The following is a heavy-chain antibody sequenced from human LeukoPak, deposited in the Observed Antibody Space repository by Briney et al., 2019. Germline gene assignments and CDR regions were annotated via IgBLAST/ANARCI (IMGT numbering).Heavy chain of an antibody. D-gene: IGHD2-21*01. CDR1: GFTFSSYG. Sequence: GGSLRLSCAASGFTFSSYGMHWVRQAPGKGLEWVAFIRYDGSNKYYADSVKGRFTISRDNSKNTLYLQMNSLRAEDTAVYYCAKASRGDIGSYYYYCMDVWGKGTTVTVSS. CDR2: IRYDGSNK. CDR3: AKASRGDIGSYYYYCMDV. V-gene: IGHV3-30*02. J-gene: IGHJ6*03.